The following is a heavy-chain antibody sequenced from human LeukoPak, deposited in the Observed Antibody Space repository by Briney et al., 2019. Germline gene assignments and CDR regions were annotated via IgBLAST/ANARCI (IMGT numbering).Heavy chain of an antibody. CDR3: VAVQKNWFDP. V-gene: IGHV4-59*12. Sequence: PSETLSLTCTVSGGSISSYYWSWIRQPPGKGLEWIGYIYYSGSTNYNPSLKSRVTISVDTSKNQFSLKLSSVTAADTAVYYCVAVQKNWFDPWGQGTLVTVSS. CDR1: GGSISSYY. D-gene: IGHD1-1*01. CDR2: IYYSGST. J-gene: IGHJ5*02.